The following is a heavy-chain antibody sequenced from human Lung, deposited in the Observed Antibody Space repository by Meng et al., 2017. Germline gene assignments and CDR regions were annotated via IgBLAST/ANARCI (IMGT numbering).Heavy chain of an antibody. J-gene: IGHJ4*02. Sequence: QVQLQERGAGLLKPSETLALACVVSGGSFSDYYWSWIRQPPGKGLGWIGEINHSGSTNYNPSLESRATISVDTSQNNLSLKLSSVTAADSAVYYCARGPTTMAHDFDYWGQGTLVTVSS. CDR3: ARGPTTMAHDFDY. CDR2: INHSGST. D-gene: IGHD4-11*01. V-gene: IGHV4-34*01. CDR1: GGSFSDYY.